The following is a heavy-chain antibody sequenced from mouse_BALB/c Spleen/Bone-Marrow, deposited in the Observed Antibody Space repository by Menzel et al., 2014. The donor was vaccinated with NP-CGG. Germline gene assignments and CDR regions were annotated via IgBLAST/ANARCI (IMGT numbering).Heavy chain of an antibody. CDR1: GFKIKDTY. Sequence: EVQVVESGVELVKPGASVKLSCTASGFKIKDTYMHWVIQRPEQGLEWIGRIDPANGNTKYDPKFQGKATITADTSSNTAYLQLSSLTSEDTAVYYCARRPMIYYYALDYLGHGTSVTVST. CDR3: ARRPMIYYYALDY. V-gene: IGHV14-3*02. D-gene: IGHD2-4*01. J-gene: IGHJ4*01. CDR2: IDPANGNT.